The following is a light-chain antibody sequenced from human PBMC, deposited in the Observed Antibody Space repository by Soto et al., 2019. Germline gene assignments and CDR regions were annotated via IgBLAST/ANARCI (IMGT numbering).Light chain of an antibody. CDR2: AAS. CDR3: QQCYSSPRP. CDR1: QSITTY. V-gene: IGKV1-39*01. J-gene: IGKJ1*01. Sequence: DIQMTQSPSTLSASVGDRVTITCRASQSITTYVNWYQQKLGKAPTLLISAASSLQSGVPSRFSGSGSGTDFNLTISSLQPDDLATYFCQQCYSSPRPFGQGTRVEI.